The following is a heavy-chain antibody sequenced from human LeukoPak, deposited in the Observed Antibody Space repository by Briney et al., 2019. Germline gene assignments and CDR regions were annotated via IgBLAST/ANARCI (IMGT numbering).Heavy chain of an antibody. CDR3: AKGGITMVRGVIAL. CDR1: GFSFSTYS. D-gene: IGHD3-10*01. Sequence: GGSLRLSCAASGFSFSTYSMNWVRQAPGKGLEWVSSISSRSDYIYYADSVKGRFTISRDNAKNSLYLQMNSLRAEDTAVYYCAKGGITMVRGVIALWGQGTLVTVSS. CDR2: ISSRSDYI. J-gene: IGHJ4*02. V-gene: IGHV3-21*01.